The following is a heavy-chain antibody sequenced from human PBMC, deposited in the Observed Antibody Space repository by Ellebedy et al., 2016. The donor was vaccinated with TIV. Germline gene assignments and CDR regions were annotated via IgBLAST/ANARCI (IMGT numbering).Heavy chain of an antibody. Sequence: GESLKISCAASGFTFSSYAMSWVRQAPGKGLELLSAISDSDGSTYYADSVKGRFTISRDKSKNTLFLQMKGLRAEDTAVYYCAKDRNGDYVVHFENWGQGTLVTVSS. CDR1: GFTFSSYA. CDR2: ISDSDGST. CDR3: AKDRNGDYVVHFEN. J-gene: IGHJ4*02. V-gene: IGHV3-23*01. D-gene: IGHD4-17*01.